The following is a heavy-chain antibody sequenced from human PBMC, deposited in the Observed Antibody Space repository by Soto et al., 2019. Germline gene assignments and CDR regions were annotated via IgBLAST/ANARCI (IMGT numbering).Heavy chain of an antibody. Sequence: QVQLVESGGGVVQPGGSLRLSWAASGFTFSYYGFHWVRQAPRKGLEWVAVMHTGGNEKYYVDSGKGRFTVSRDDSRNMVYLEMSGLRAEDTAEYFCARDADTTGHYSHFDLWGRGALVAVS. D-gene: IGHD3-9*01. CDR3: ARDADTTGHYSHFDL. CDR1: GFTFSYYG. J-gene: IGHJ4*02. CDR2: MHTGGNEK. V-gene: IGHV3-33*08.